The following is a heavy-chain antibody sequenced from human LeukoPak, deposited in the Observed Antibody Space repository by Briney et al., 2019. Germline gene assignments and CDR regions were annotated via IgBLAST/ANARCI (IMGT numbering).Heavy chain of an antibody. Sequence: SETLSLTCAVYGGSFSGYYWSWIRQPPGKGLEWIGEINHSGSTNYNPSLKSRVTISVDTSKNQFSLKLSSVTAADTAVYYCARGFPPRRNYYYYMDVWGKGTTVTVSS. CDR1: GGSFSGYY. CDR2: INHSGST. J-gene: IGHJ6*03. V-gene: IGHV4-34*01. CDR3: ARGFPPRRNYYYYMDV. D-gene: IGHD2/OR15-2a*01.